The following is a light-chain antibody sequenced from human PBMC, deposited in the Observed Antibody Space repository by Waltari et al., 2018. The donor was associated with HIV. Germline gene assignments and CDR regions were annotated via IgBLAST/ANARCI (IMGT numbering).Light chain of an antibody. CDR3: QQYDRSWVT. Sequence: EILLTKHPGTLSLAPGDRATLSCRASQTADRNYLSWYQKKPGQGPRLLVLGASRRATGIPDRFSGSGSGTDFTLTISRLEPEDFAVYYCQQYDRSWVTFGGGTKVEIK. CDR2: GAS. J-gene: IGKJ4*01. CDR1: QTADRNY. V-gene: IGKV3-20*01.